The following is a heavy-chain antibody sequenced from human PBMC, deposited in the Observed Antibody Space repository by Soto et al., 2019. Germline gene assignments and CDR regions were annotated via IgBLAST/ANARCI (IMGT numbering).Heavy chain of an antibody. V-gene: IGHV3-23*01. CDR3: GKDRWGQFDP. CDR1: GFTFDIYA. Sequence: EGQLLESGGGLVQAGGSLRLSCAASGFTFDIYAMTWVRQAPGKGLEWVSAISPSGGATYYTASVRGRFTISRDKSENTVYLQMSSLSAGDTALYYCGKDRWGQFDPWGQGSLVTVSA. D-gene: IGHD7-27*01. CDR2: ISPSGGAT. J-gene: IGHJ5*02.